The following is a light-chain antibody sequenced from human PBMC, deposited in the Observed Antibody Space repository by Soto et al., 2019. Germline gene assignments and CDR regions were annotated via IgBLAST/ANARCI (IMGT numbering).Light chain of an antibody. CDR2: GAF. CDR3: QQYNDWPLT. CDR1: QSVSSN. V-gene: IGKV3-15*01. Sequence: EIVMTQSPVTLSVSPGERATLSCRASQSVSSNLAGYHQKPGQAPSLLLYGAFTRATGIPARFSGTGSGTEFTLTISSLQSEDFALYYCQQYNDWPLTFGQGTKVDI. J-gene: IGKJ1*01.